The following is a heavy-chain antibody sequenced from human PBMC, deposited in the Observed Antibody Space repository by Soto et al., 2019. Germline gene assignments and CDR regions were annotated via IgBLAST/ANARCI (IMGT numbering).Heavy chain of an antibody. V-gene: IGHV3-30-3*01. Sequence: QVQLVESGGGVVQPGRSLRLSCAASRFTFSSYAMHWVRQAPGKGLEWVAVISYDGSNKYYADSVKGRFTISRDNSKNTLYLQMNSLRAEDTAVYYCAKGGLEPRGYDYLGQGTLVTVSS. J-gene: IGHJ4*02. D-gene: IGHD1-1*01. CDR1: RFTFSSYA. CDR2: ISYDGSNK. CDR3: AKGGLEPRGYDY.